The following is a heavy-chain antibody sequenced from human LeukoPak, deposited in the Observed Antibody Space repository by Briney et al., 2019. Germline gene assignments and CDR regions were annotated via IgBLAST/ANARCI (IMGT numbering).Heavy chain of an antibody. J-gene: IGHJ6*03. V-gene: IGHV3-23*01. CDR1: GFTFSSYA. Sequence: GGSLRLSCAASGFTFSSYAMSWVRQAPGKGLEWVSVISGSGGSTYYADSVKGRFTISRDNSKNTLYLQMNSLRAEDTAVYYCAKGGDYTQPYYMDVWGKGTTVTVSS. CDR3: AKGGDYTQPYYMDV. CDR2: ISGSGGST. D-gene: IGHD2-21*02.